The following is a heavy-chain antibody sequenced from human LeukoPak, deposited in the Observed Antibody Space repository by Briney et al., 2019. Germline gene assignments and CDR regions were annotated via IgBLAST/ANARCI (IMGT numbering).Heavy chain of an antibody. J-gene: IGHJ5*02. CDR2: IYYSGST. D-gene: IGHD6-19*01. V-gene: IGHV4-59*01. CDR3: ARVVAGAVTNWSDP. Sequence: SETLSLTCTVSGGSISSYYWSWIRQPPGKGLEWIGYIYYSGSTNYNPSLKSRVTISVDTSKNQFSLKLSSVTAADTAVYYCARVVAGAVTNWSDPWGKGSLVTASS. CDR1: GGSISSYY.